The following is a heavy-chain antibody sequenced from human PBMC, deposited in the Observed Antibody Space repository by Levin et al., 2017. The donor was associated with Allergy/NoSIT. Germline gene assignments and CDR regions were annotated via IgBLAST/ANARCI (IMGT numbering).Heavy chain of an antibody. D-gene: IGHD5-18*01. CDR2: INPSGGST. V-gene: IGHV1-46*03. Sequence: ASVKVSCKASGYTFTSYYMHWVRQAPGQGLEWMGIINPSGGSTSYAQKFQGRVTMTRDTSTSTVYMELSSLRSEDTAVYYCARAMGGGGYSYGYGDYWGQGTLVTVSS. CDR1: GYTFTSYY. J-gene: IGHJ4*02. CDR3: ARAMGGGGYSYGYGDY.